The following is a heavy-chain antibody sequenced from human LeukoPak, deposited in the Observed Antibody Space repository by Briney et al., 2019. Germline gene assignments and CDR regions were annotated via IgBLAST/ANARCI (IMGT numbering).Heavy chain of an antibody. V-gene: IGHV3-7*01. J-gene: IGHJ5*02. D-gene: IGHD3-10*01. CDR3: ARHVGTWFDP. CDR1: GFTFSGYW. CDR2: IKQDGSEE. Sequence: PGGSLRLSCAASGFTFSGYWMSWVRQAPGKGLEWVANIKQDGSEEYYVDSVKGRFAISRDNAKNSLCLQMNSLRAEDTAVYYCARHVGTWFDPWGQGTLVTVSS.